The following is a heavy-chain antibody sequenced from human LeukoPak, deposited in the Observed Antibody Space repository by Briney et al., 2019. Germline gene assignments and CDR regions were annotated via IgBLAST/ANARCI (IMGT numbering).Heavy chain of an antibody. V-gene: IGHV5-51*01. D-gene: IGHD1-26*01. CDR2: VYPDDSNI. CDR3: ARHARPRSWYRSNDAYDF. Sequence: PGESLKISCKGSGYSFPSHGIVWVRQMPGQGLEWMGLVYPDDSNIRYSPSFQGQVTMSADKSINTAYLEWSSLKASDTAIYFCARHARPRSWYRSNDAYDFWGQGTVVTVSS. CDR1: GYSFPSHG. J-gene: IGHJ3*01.